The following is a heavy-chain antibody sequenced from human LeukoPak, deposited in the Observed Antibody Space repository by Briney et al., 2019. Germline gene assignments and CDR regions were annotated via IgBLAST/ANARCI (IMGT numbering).Heavy chain of an antibody. V-gene: IGHV3-30*04. CDR2: ISYDGSNK. D-gene: IGHD3-22*01. CDR1: GFTFSSYA. Sequence: GGSLRLSCAASGFTFSSYAMHWVRQAPGKGLEWEAVISYDGSNKYYADSVKGRFTISRDNSKNTLYLQMNSLRAEDTAVYYCARDPYYDSSGYPSLDYWGQGTLVTVSS. CDR3: ARDPYYDSSGYPSLDY. J-gene: IGHJ4*02.